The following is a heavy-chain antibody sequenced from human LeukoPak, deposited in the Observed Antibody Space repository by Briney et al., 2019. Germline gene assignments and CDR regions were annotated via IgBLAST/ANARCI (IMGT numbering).Heavy chain of an antibody. CDR1: GGTFSSYA. CDR3: ARAGSYCSGGSCYAY. J-gene: IGHJ4*02. CDR2: IIPIFGTA. Sequence: ASVKVSCKASGGTFSSYAISGVRQAPGQGLEWVGGIIPIFGTANYAQKFQGRVTITADESTSTAYMELSSLRSEDTAVYYCARAGSYCSGGSCYAYWGQGTLVTVSS. D-gene: IGHD2-15*01. V-gene: IGHV1-69*13.